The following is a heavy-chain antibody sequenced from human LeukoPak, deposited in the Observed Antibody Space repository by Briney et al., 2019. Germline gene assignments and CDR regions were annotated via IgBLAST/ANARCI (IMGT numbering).Heavy chain of an antibody. CDR1: GGSISSSSYY. J-gene: IGHJ6*03. D-gene: IGHD2-15*01. V-gene: IGHV4-39*01. Sequence: SETLSLTCTVSGGSISSSSYYWGWIRQPPGKGLEWIGSIYYSGSTYYNPSLKSRVTISVDTSKNQFSLKLSSVTAADTAVYYCARHGRGCDPLAYYYMDVWGKGTTVTVSS. CDR3: ARHGRGCDPLAYYYMDV. CDR2: IYYSGST.